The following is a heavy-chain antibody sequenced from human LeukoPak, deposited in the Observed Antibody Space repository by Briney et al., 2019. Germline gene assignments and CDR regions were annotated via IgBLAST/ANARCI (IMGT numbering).Heavy chain of an antibody. D-gene: IGHD3-16*02. CDR1: GFTFSSYG. Sequence: GGSLRLSCAASGFTFSSYGMHWVRQAPGKGLEWVAVISYDGSNKYYADSVKGRFTISRDNSKNTLYLQMNSLRAEDTAVYYCAEDGYDYVWGSYRRHFDYWGQGTLVTVSS. CDR3: AEDGYDYVWGSYRRHFDY. CDR2: ISYDGSNK. V-gene: IGHV3-30*18. J-gene: IGHJ4*02.